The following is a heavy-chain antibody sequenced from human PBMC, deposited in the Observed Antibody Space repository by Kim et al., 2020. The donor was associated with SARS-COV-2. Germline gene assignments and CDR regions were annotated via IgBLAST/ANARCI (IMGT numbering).Heavy chain of an antibody. Sequence: TFYAQKFQDRVTLTRDMSLNTAYMELSRLTSDDTALYYCARDLGAYDAFDLWGQGTMVTVS. CDR3: ARDLGAYDAFDL. D-gene: IGHD3-16*01. CDR2: T. V-gene: IGHV1-2*02. J-gene: IGHJ3*01.